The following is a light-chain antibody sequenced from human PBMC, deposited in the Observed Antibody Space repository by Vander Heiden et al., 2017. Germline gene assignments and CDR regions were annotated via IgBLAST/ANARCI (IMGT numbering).Light chain of an antibody. CDR2: WAS. CDR1: QSVLYSSNNKNY. Sequence: DIVMTQSPDSLAVSLGERDTINCKSSQSVLYSSNNKNYLAWYQQKPGQPPKLLIYWASTRESGVPGDRFIGSGSGTDFTLTISSLQAEDVAVYYCQQYYSTPWTFGQGTKVEIK. V-gene: IGKV4-1*01. CDR3: QQYYSTPWT. J-gene: IGKJ1*01.